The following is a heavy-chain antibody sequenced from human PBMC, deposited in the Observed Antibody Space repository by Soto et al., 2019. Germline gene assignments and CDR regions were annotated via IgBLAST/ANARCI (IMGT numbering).Heavy chain of an antibody. J-gene: IGHJ2*01. CDR3: ARGNHRWLQLWYFDL. D-gene: IGHD5-12*01. CDR1: GGTFSSYT. CDR2: IIPIFGTA. Sequence: QVQLVQSGAEVKKPGSSVTVSCKASGGTFSSYTISWVRQAPGQGREWMGGIIPIFGTANYAQKFQGRVTITADESTSTAYMELSSLRSADTAVYYCARGNHRWLQLWYFDLWGRGTLVTVSS. V-gene: IGHV1-69*12.